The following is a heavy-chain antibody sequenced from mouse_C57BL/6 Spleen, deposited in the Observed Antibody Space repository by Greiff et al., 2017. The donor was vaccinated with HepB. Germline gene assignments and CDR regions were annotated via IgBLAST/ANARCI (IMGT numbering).Heavy chain of an antibody. CDR3: ARQTTSVATGAMDY. Sequence: EVKVVESGGDLVKPGGSLKLSCAASGFTFSSYGMSWVRQTPDKRLEWVATISSGGSYTYYPDSVKGRFTISRDNAKNTLYLQMSSLKSEDTAMYYCARQTTSVATGAMDYWGQGTSVTVSS. V-gene: IGHV5-6*01. CDR2: ISSGGSYT. J-gene: IGHJ4*01. CDR1: GFTFSSYG. D-gene: IGHD1-1*01.